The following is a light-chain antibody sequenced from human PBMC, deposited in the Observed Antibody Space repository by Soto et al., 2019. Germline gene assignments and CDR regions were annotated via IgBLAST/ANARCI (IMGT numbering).Light chain of an antibody. Sequence: DVVVTQSPLSLPVTPGEPASISCRSSQSLLHSNGYNYLDLYLQKPGQSPQLLIYAAPSLQSGVPSRFSGSGSGTDFTLTISSLQPEDFATYYCQPSYSTPPITFGQGTRLENK. CDR3: QPSYSTPPIT. J-gene: IGKJ5*01. CDR1: QSLLHSNGYNY. V-gene: IGKV2-28*01. CDR2: AAP.